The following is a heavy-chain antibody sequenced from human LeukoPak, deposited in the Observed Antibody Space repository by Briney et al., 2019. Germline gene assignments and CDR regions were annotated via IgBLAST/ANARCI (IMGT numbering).Heavy chain of an antibody. CDR2: IGTSFDT. D-gene: IGHD1-26*01. CDR3: AKYGLVGSTRWFDP. J-gene: IGHJ5*02. CDR1: GFTFRTYA. Sequence: GGSLRLSCVASGFTFRTYAMAWVRQAPGKGLEWVSSIGTSFDTYYADSVNGRFTITRDNSENTLFLQMSSLRAEDTAVYFCAKYGLVGSTRWFDPWGQGTLVTVSS. V-gene: IGHV3-23*01.